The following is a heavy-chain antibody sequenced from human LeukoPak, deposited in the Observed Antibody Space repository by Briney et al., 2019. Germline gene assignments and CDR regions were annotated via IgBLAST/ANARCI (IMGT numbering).Heavy chain of an antibody. V-gene: IGHV3-23*01. CDR3: AKVEYSSNIPQH. Sequence: GGSLRLSCAASGFTFSGSAMSWVRQAPGKGLAWVSSISGSGGSTYYADSVKGRFTISRDNSKNTQYLQMNSLRAEDTAVYYCAKVEYSSNIPQHWGQGTLVTVSS. J-gene: IGHJ1*01. D-gene: IGHD6-6*01. CDR1: GFTFSGSA. CDR2: ISGSGGST.